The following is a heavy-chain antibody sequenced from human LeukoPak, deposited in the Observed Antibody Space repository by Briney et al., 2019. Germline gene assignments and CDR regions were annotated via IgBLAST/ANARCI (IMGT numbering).Heavy chain of an antibody. J-gene: IGHJ3*02. D-gene: IGHD6-19*01. CDR3: ARDRPGIAVAGDAFDI. V-gene: IGHV4-59*01. CDR2: IYNRGST. Sequence: PSETLSLTCTVSDGSISSYYWSWIRQPPGKGLEWIGYIYNRGSTNYNPSLKSRVAISVDMSKNQFSLKLSSVTAADTAVYYCARDRPGIAVAGDAFDIWGQGTMVTVSS. CDR1: DGSISSYY.